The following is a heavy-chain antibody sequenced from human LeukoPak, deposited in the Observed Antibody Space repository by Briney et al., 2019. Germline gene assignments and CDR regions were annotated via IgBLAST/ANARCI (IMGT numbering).Heavy chain of an antibody. Sequence: PGGSLRLSCAASGFTFSSYEMNWVRQAPGKGLEWLSYISSSGNTIYYADSVKGRFTISRDNAKNSLYLQMNSLRAEDTAVYYCARLEYYGSDNRFDYWGQGTLVTVSS. CDR2: ISSSGNTI. J-gene: IGHJ4*02. D-gene: IGHD3-10*01. V-gene: IGHV3-48*03. CDR1: GFTFSSYE. CDR3: ARLEYYGSDNRFDY.